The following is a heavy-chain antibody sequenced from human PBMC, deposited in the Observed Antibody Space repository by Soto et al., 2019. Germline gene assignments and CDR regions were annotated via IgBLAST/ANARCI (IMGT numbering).Heavy chain of an antibody. CDR2: ISYDGSDK. J-gene: IGHJ5*02. CDR1: GFTFSSFG. D-gene: IGHD3-16*01. Sequence: QVQLVESGGGMVQPGRSLRLSCAASGFTFSSFGMHWVRQAPDKGLQWVAVISYDGSDKYYADSVKGRFTISRDDSTNTMYLQMNSLRPEDTAVYYCAKTSGYDYVWGSSGLDPWGQGTLVTVSS. V-gene: IGHV3-30*18. CDR3: AKTSGYDYVWGSSGLDP.